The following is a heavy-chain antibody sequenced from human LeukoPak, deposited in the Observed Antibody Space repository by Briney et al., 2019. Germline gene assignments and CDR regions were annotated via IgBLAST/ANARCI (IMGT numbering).Heavy chain of an antibody. D-gene: IGHD2-21*02. CDR1: GYTFNSFG. CDR2: ISAYNDNT. V-gene: IGHV1-18*01. CDR3: ARDCGGDCYQLPNWFDP. Sequence: ASVKVSCKASGYTFNSFGINWVRQAPGQGLEWMGWISAYNDNTKYAQQFQGRVTMTTDRSTSTAYMELRSLRSDDTAIYYCARDCGGDCYQLPNWFDPWGQGTLVTASS. J-gene: IGHJ5*02.